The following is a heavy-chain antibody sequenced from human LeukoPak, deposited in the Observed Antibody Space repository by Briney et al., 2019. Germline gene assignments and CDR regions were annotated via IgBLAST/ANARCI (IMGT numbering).Heavy chain of an antibody. Sequence: GGSLRLSCAASGFTFSSYSMNWVRQAPGKGLEWVSYISCSSSTIYYADSVKGRFTISRDNAKNMLSLQMNSLRTDETAVYFCANSSGSGFDHWGQGTLVTVSS. V-gene: IGHV3-48*01. CDR3: ANSSGSGFDH. CDR2: ISCSSSTI. J-gene: IGHJ4*02. CDR1: GFTFSSYS. D-gene: IGHD1-26*01.